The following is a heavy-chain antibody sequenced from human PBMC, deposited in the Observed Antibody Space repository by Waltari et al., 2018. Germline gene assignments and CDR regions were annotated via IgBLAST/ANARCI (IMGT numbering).Heavy chain of an antibody. D-gene: IGHD3-3*01. Sequence: QVQLVQSGAEVKKPGSSVKVSCKASGGTFSSYAISWVRQAPGQGLEWMGGSVPILGTANYAEKFQGRGTITADEATSTAYMERSSLRSEDTAVYYCARDPITIFGVVNPYYYYGMDVWGQGTTVTVSS. CDR2: SVPILGTA. CDR3: ARDPITIFGVVNPYYYYGMDV. CDR1: GGTFSSYA. V-gene: IGHV1-69*01. J-gene: IGHJ6*02.